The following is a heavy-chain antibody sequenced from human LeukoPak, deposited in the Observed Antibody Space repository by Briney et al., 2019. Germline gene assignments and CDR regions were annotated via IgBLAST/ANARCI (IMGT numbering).Heavy chain of an antibody. V-gene: IGHV7-4-1*02. CDR2: INTNTGNP. J-gene: IGHJ4*02. Sequence: GASVKVSCKASGYTFTSYVMNWVRQAPGQGLECMGWINTNTGNPTYAQGFTGRFVFSLDTSVSTAYLQISSLKAEDTAVYYCARTQPVYYFDCWGQGTLVTVSS. CDR3: ARTQPVYYFDC. CDR1: GYTFTSYV.